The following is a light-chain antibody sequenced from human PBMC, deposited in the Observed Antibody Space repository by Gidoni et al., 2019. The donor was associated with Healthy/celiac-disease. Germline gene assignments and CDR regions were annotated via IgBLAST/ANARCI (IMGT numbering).Light chain of an antibody. Sequence: DIVMTQSPLSLPVTPGEPASISCRSSQSLLHSNGYNYLDWYLQKPGQSPQLLIYLGSNRASGVPDRFSGSGSGTDFTLKISRVEAEDVGVYYCMQARQTDYTFGPGTKVDIK. V-gene: IGKV2-28*01. CDR3: MQARQTDYT. J-gene: IGKJ3*01. CDR1: QSLLHSNGYNY. CDR2: LGS.